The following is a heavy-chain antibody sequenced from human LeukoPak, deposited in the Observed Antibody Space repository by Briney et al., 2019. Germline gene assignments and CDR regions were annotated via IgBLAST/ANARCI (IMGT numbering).Heavy chain of an antibody. Sequence: GESLKITCKGSGYTFTSYWIDWVRQMPGKGLEWMGIIYPGDSDTRYSPSFQGQVTISADKSITTAYLQWSSLKASDTAMYYCATHRDSCALYYFDFWGQGTLVTVSS. CDR2: IYPGDSDT. D-gene: IGHD2-2*01. CDR3: ATHRDSCALYYFDF. J-gene: IGHJ4*02. CDR1: GYTFTSYW. V-gene: IGHV5-51*01.